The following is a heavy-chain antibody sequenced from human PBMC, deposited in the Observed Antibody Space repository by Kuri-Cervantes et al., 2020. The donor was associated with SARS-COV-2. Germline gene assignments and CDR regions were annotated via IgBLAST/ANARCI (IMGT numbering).Heavy chain of an antibody. CDR2: IYYSGST. CDR3: AGAGVGSWFDP. J-gene: IGHJ5*02. CDR1: GGSISSYY. Sequence: SETLSLTCTVSGGSISSYYWSWIRQPPGKGLEWIGSIYYSGSTYYNPSLKSRVTISVDTSKNQFSLKLSSVTAADTAVYYCAGAGVGSWFDPWGQGTLVTVSS. V-gene: IGHV4-59*05.